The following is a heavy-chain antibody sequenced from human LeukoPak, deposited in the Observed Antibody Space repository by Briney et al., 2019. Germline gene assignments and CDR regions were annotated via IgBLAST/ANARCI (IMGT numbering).Heavy chain of an antibody. V-gene: IGHV3-7*01. CDR1: GFTFSSYW. CDR2: IKQDGSEK. D-gene: IGHD2-2*01. Sequence: GGSQRLSCAASGFTFSSYWMSWVRQAPGKGLEWVANIKQDGSEKYYVDSVKGRFTISRDNAKNSLYLQMNSLRAEDTAVYYCARVAGYCSSTSCDAFDIWGQGTMVTVSS. CDR3: ARVAGYCSSTSCDAFDI. J-gene: IGHJ3*02.